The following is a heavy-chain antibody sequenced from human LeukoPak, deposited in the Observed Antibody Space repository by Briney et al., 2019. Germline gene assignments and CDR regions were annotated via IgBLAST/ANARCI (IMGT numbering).Heavy chain of an antibody. CDR1: GFTFTNYA. CDR2: ISGSGGTT. D-gene: IGHD4-11*01. J-gene: IGHJ4*02. V-gene: IGHV3-23*01. Sequence: PGGSLRLSCAASGFTFTNYAMSWVRQAPGKGLEWVSGISGSGGTTHYADSVKGRFTISRDKSKNTLYLQMDSLRDEDTAVYYCAKDRPKLITVTRYFDYWGQGTLVTVSS. CDR3: AKDRPKLITVTRYFDY.